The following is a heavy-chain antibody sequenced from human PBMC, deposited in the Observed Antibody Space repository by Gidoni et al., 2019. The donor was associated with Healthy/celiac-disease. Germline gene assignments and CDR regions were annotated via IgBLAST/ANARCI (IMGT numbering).Heavy chain of an antibody. CDR2: ISGSGGST. Sequence: EVQLLESGGGLVQPGGSLRLSCAASGFTFSSYAMSWVRQAPGKGLEWVSAISGSGGSTYYAYSVKGRFPISRDNSKNTLYLQMNSLRAEDTAVYYCAKESGYYYGSGRIDYWGQGTLVTVSS. CDR1: GFTFSSYA. D-gene: IGHD3-10*01. V-gene: IGHV3-23*01. J-gene: IGHJ4*02. CDR3: AKESGYYYGSGRIDY.